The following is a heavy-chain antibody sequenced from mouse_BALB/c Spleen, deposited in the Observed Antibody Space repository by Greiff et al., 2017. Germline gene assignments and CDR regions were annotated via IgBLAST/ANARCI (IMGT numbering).Heavy chain of an antibody. CDR2: ISNGGGST. D-gene: IGHD1-1*01. CDR3: ARPHSTVVAHWYIDV. V-gene: IGHV5-12-2*01. J-gene: IGHJ1*01. Sequence: EVNVVESGGGLVQPGGSLKLSCAASGFTFSSYTMSWVRQTPEKRLEWVAYISNGGGSTYYPDTVKGRFTISRDNAKNTLYLQMSSLKSEDTAMYYCARPHSTVVAHWYIDVWGAGTTVTVSS. CDR1: GFTFSSYT.